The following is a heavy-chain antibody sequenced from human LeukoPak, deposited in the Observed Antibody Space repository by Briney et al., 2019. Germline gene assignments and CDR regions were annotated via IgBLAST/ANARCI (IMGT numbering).Heavy chain of an antibody. Sequence: GGSLRLSCAVSGLTFSRYAMSWVRQAPGKGLEWVSAISESGSGTYYADSVKGRFTISRDNSKDTLSLQMNSLRADDTAVYYCAKEEGGGSCHDYWGQGTLVTVSS. J-gene: IGHJ4*02. V-gene: IGHV3-23*01. CDR1: GLTFSRYA. D-gene: IGHD2-15*01. CDR3: AKEEGGGSCHDY. CDR2: ISESGSGT.